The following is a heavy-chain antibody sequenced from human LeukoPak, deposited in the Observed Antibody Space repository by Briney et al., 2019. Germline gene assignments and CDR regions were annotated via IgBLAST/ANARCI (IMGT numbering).Heavy chain of an antibody. CDR3: ARDQGDALLGLRLGELYGY. J-gene: IGHJ4*02. CDR2: IKQDGSEK. D-gene: IGHD3-16*01. V-gene: IGHV3-7*01. CDR1: GFTFSSYW. Sequence: GGSLRLSCAASGFTFSSYWMSWVRQAPGKGLEWVANIKQDGSEKYYVDSVKGRFTISRDNAKNSLYLQMNSLRAEDTAVYYCARDQGDALLGLRLGELYGYWGQGTLVTVSS.